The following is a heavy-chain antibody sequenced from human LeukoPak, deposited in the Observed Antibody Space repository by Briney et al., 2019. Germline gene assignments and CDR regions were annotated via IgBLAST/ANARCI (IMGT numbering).Heavy chain of an antibody. CDR2: ISSSGNTI. Sequence: PGGSLRLSCAASGFTFSTYSMNWVRQAPGKGLEWVSYISSSGNTIYYADSVKGRFTISRDNAKNSLYLQVNSLGDEDTAVYYCAREGPVVRGSEVDYWGQGTLVTVSS. D-gene: IGHD4-23*01. V-gene: IGHV3-48*02. CDR1: GFTFSTYS. J-gene: IGHJ4*02. CDR3: AREGPVVRGSEVDY.